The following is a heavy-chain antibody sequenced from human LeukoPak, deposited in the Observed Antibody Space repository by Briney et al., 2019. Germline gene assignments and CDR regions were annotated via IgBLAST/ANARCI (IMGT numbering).Heavy chain of an antibody. Sequence: PGGSLRLSCAASGFTYSSYGMHWVRQAPGKGLEGVAVISYEGGNKHYADPVKGRFTISRDNSKNTLYLQMNSLRAEDTAVYYCAKDRSTSNILTGYQDNWGQGTLVTVSS. J-gene: IGHJ4*02. D-gene: IGHD3-9*01. V-gene: IGHV3-30*18. CDR3: AKDRSTSNILTGYQDN. CDR2: ISYEGGNK. CDR1: GFTYSSYG.